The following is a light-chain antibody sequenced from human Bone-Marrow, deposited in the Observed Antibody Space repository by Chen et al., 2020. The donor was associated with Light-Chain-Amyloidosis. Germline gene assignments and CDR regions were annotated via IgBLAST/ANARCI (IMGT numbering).Light chain of an antibody. CDR2: GAS. V-gene: IGKV3-20*01. J-gene: IGKJ1*01. Sequence: EIVLTQSPGTLSLSPGEGATLTCRASQIVSSRDLAWYQQKTGQAPRLLIYGASSRATGIPDRFSGSGSGPDFTLTISRLEPEDFALYYCQQYGSSPQTFGQGTKVEIK. CDR1: QIVSSRD. CDR3: QQYGSSPQT.